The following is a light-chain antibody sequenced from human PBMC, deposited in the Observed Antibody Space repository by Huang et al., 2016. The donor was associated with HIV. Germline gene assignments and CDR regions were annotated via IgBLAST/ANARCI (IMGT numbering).Light chain of an antibody. Sequence: DIVMTQSPDSLAVSLAERATINCKSSQSVLYRSNNKNYLAWYQPKPGPPPKLLIYWASTRESGVPDRVTGSGSGTDFSLTISSLQAEDVAVYYCQQYDTSPWTFGQGTKVEIK. CDR3: QQYDTSPWT. CDR2: WAS. CDR1: QSVLYRSNNKNY. V-gene: IGKV4-1*01. J-gene: IGKJ1*01.